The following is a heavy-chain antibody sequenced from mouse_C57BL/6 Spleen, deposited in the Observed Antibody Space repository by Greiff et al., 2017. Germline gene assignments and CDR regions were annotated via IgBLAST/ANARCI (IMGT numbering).Heavy chain of an antibody. CDR2: IRNKANGYTT. D-gene: IGHD2-1*01. CDR1: GFTFTDYY. V-gene: IGHV7-3*01. J-gene: IGHJ4*01. Sequence: EVKVVESGGGLVQPGGSLSLSCAASGFTFTDYYMSWVRQPPGKALEWLGFIRNKANGYTTEYSASVKGRFTISRDNSQSILYLQMNALRAEDSATYYCARYSNYVGYAMDYWGQGTSVTVSS. CDR3: ARYSNYVGYAMDY.